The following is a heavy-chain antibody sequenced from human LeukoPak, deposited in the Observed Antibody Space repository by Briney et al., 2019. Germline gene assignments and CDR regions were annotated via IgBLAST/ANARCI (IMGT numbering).Heavy chain of an antibody. CDR1: GFSFSNYG. CDR2: ISYDGRSR. CDR3: AKTKKDGDNYYYYYYMDV. Sequence: GGSLRLSCGASGFSFSNYGMHWVRQAPDKGLEWVALISYDGRSRFYADSVKGRFAISRDNSKNTLYLQMNSLRAEDTAVYYCAKTKKDGDNYYYYYYMDVWGKGTTVTISS. D-gene: IGHD5-24*01. J-gene: IGHJ6*03. V-gene: IGHV3-30*18.